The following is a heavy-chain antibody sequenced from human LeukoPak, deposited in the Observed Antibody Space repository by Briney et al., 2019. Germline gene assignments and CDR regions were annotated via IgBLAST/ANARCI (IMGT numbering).Heavy chain of an antibody. V-gene: IGHV4-34*01. CDR3: ARGRTPPELQLGFDP. CDR1: GGSFSGYY. J-gene: IGHJ5*02. Sequence: SETLSLTCAVHGGSFSGYYWSWIRQPPGKGLEWIGEINHSGSTNYNPSLKSRVTISVDTSKNQFSLKLSSVTAADTAVYYCARGRTPPELQLGFDPWGQGTLVTVSS. CDR2: INHSGST. D-gene: IGHD1-1*01.